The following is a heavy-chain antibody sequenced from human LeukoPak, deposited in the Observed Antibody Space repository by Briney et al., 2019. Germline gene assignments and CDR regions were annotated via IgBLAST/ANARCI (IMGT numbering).Heavy chain of an antibody. J-gene: IGHJ1*01. V-gene: IGHV3-66*01. D-gene: IGHD3-22*01. CDR1: GFSVSSNY. CDR2: IYRSGGT. Sequence: PGGSLRLSCAASGFSVSSNYMSGCRQAPGKGLEWVSIIYRSGGTDYTDSVRGRFSISRDNSKNTLYLQMNSVRAEDTAVYFCVMGYYDDSSGYSPFGYFQHWGQGTLVTVSS. CDR3: VMGYYDDSSGYSPFGYFQH.